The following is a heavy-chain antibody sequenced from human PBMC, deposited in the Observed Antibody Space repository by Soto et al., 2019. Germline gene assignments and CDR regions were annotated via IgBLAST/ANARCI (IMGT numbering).Heavy chain of an antibody. CDR2: ISYDGSNK. D-gene: IGHD2-2*01. CDR1: GFTFSSYG. CDR3: AKWGYCSSASCYADY. V-gene: IGHV3-30*18. J-gene: IGHJ4*02. Sequence: QVQLVESGGGVVQPGRSLRLSCAASGFTFSSYGMHWVRQASGKGLEWVAVISYDGSNKYYADSVKGRFTISRDNSKNTLYLQMNSLRMGDTALYFCAKWGYCSSASCYADYWGQGTLVTVSS.